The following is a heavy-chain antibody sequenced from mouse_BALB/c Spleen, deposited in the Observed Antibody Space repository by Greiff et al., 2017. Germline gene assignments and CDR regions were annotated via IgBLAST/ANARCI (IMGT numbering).Heavy chain of an antibody. CDR3: AIRGNTGVEDYFDY. D-gene: IGHD1-1*01. V-gene: IGHV5-17*02. CDR2: ISSGSSTI. CDR1: GFTFSSFG. J-gene: IGHJ2*01. Sequence: EVQVVESGGGLVQPGGSRKLSCAASGFTFSSFGMHWVRQAPEKGLEWVAYISSGSSTIYYADTVKGRFTISRDNPKNTLFLQMTSLRSEDTAMYYCAIRGNTGVEDYFDYWGQGTTLTVSS.